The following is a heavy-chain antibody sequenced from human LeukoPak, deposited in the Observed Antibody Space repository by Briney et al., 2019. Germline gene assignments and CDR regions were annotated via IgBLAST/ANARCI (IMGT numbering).Heavy chain of an antibody. Sequence: ASVKVSCKTSGYIFTDYYMHWVRQAPGQGLEWMGWINPNSGGTNYALKFQGRVTMTRDTSISTAYMELSRLRSDDTAVYYCARMGYCSSTSCSNYYYGMDVWGQGTTVTVSS. CDR3: ARMGYCSSTSCSNYYYGMDV. D-gene: IGHD2-2*01. CDR2: INPNSGGT. CDR1: GYIFTDYY. J-gene: IGHJ6*02. V-gene: IGHV1-2*02.